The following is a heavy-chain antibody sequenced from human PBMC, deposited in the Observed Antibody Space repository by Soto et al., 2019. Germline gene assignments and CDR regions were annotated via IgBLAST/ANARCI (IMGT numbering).Heavy chain of an antibody. J-gene: IGHJ6*02. CDR2: IIPIFNRP. CDR3: ERQLNWNYYYYGMDV. D-gene: IGHD1-1*01. CDR1: GGTFSTYA. V-gene: IGHV1-69*12. Sequence: QVQLVQSGAEVKKPGSSVKVSCKASGGTFSTYAISWVRQAPGQGLEWMGGIIPIFNRPNYAQKFQARLTIAADESSSTAYMELSSLRSEDTAVYYCERQLNWNYYYYGMDVWGQGTTVTVSS.